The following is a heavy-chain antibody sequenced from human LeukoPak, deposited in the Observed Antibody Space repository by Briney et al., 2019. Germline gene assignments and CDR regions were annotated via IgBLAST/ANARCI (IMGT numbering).Heavy chain of an antibody. V-gene: IGHV4-39*07. CDR2: IYYSGST. Sequence: PSETLSLTCTVSGGSISSSSYYWGWIRQPPGKGLEWIGSIYYSGSTYYNPSLKSRVTISVDTSKNQFSLKLSSVTAADTAVYYCACTSEYYYDSNAFDYWGQGTLVTVSS. J-gene: IGHJ4*02. D-gene: IGHD3-22*01. CDR3: ACTSEYYYDSNAFDY. CDR1: GGSISSSSYY.